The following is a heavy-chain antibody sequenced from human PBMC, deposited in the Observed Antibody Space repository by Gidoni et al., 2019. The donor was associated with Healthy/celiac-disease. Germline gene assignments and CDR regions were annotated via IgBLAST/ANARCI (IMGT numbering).Heavy chain of an antibody. D-gene: IGHD3-22*01. Sequence: EVQLVESGGGLVQPGGSLRLSCAASGFTVSSNYMSWVRQAPGKGLEWVSVIYSGGSTYYADSVKGRFTISRDNSKNTLYLQMNSLRAEDTAVYYCARGDYDSSGDDAFDIWGQGTMVTVSS. CDR2: IYSGGST. J-gene: IGHJ3*02. CDR3: ARGDYDSSGDDAFDI. V-gene: IGHV3-66*01. CDR1: GFTVSSNY.